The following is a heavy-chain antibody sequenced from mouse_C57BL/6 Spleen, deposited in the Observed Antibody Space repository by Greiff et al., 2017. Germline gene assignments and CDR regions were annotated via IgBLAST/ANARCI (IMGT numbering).Heavy chain of an antibody. J-gene: IGHJ2*01. CDR3: ARLGDDYSLDY. D-gene: IGHD2-3*01. Sequence: VNVVESGPELVKPGASVKISCKASGYAFSSSWMNWVKQRPGKGLEWIGRIYPGDGDTNYNGKFKGKATLTADKSSSTAYMQLSSLTSEDSAVYFCARLGDDYSLDYWGQGTTLTVSS. CDR1: GYAFSSSW. CDR2: IYPGDGDT. V-gene: IGHV1-82*01.